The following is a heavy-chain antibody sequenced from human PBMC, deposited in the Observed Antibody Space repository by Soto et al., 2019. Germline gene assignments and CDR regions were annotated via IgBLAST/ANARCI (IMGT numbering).Heavy chain of an antibody. CDR3: ARRYGWLYFDY. Sequence: QLQLQESGPGLVKPWETLSLTCTVSGDSISSSNYFWGWIRQPPGKGLEWIGTIFYSGSTYYNPSLKSRFTISVDTSKNQFSLKLTSVTAADTALYYCARRYGWLYFDYWGQGSLVTVSS. CDR1: GDSISSSNYF. V-gene: IGHV4-39*01. D-gene: IGHD3-10*01. CDR2: IFYSGST. J-gene: IGHJ4*02.